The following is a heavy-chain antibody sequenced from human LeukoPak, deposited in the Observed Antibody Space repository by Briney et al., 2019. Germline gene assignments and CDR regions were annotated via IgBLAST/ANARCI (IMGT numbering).Heavy chain of an antibody. V-gene: IGHV4-59*01. J-gene: IGHJ4*02. CDR2: IYYSGST. D-gene: IGHD4-17*01. CDR3: ARDHPDDGDYVSLVI. CDR1: GGSISSYY. Sequence: PSETLSLTCTVSGGSISSYYWSWIRQPPGKGLEWIGCIYYSGSTNYNPSLKSRVTISVDTSKNQFSLKLSSVTAADTAVYYCARDHPDDGDYVSLVIWGQGTLVTVSS.